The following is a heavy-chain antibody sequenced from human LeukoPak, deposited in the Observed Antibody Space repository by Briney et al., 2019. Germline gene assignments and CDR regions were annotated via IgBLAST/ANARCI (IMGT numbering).Heavy chain of an antibody. Sequence: ASVKVSCKASGYTFTSYAMNWVRQAPGQGLEWMGWINTNTGNPTYAQGFTGRFVFSLDTSVSTAYLQISSLKAEDTAVYYCARDARLLWFGELHYFDYWGQGTLVTVSS. CDR1: GYTFTSYA. CDR3: ARDARLLWFGELHYFDY. D-gene: IGHD3-10*01. J-gene: IGHJ4*02. CDR2: INTNTGNP. V-gene: IGHV7-4-1*02.